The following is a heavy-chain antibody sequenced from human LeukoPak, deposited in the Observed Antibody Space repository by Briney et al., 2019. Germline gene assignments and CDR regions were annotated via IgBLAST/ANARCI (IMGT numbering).Heavy chain of an antibody. CDR2: ISYDGSDK. V-gene: IGHV3-30*18. CDR3: AKDIVGRITVTGSLGNSYIDY. J-gene: IGHJ4*02. Sequence: GGSLRLSSAASGYTFSSHGMHWVRQAPGKGLEWVAVISYDGSDKYYADSVQGRFTISRDSSKNTLYLQMNSLRAEDTAVYYCAKDIVGRITVTGSLGNSYIDYWGQGTLVTVSS. CDR1: GYTFSSHG. D-gene: IGHD6-19*01.